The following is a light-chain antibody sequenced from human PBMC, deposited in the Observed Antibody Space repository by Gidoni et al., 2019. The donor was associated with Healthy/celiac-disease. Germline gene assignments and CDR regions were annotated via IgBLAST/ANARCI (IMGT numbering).Light chain of an antibody. J-gene: IGLJ3*02. Sequence: NFMLTQPHPVSESPGQAVTISCTGSSGSIASNYVQWYQQRRGSAPTTVIDEDNQRPSGVADRFSAAIDSSANAASLTISALKTEDDSYYYYQSYESSNHVFGGGTKLTVL. CDR2: EDN. CDR1: SGSIASNY. V-gene: IGLV6-57*02. CDR3: QSYESSNHV.